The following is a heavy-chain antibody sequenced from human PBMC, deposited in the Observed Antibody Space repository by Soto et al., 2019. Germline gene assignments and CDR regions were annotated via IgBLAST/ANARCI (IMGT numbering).Heavy chain of an antibody. CDR2: IIPIFGTA. CDR3: ARDRHCSGGSCYSPYNWFDP. V-gene: IGHV1-69*01. CDR1: GGTFSSYA. J-gene: IGHJ5*02. Sequence: QVQLVQSGAEVKKPGSSVKVSCKASGGTFSSYAISWVRQAPGQGLEWTGGIIPIFGTANYAQKFQGRVTITADESTSTAYMELSSLRSEDTAVYYCARDRHCSGGSCYSPYNWFDPWGQGTLVTVSS. D-gene: IGHD2-15*01.